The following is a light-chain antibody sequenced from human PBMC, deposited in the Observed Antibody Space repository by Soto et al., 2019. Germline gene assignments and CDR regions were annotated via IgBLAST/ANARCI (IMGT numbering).Light chain of an antibody. V-gene: IGKV3-20*01. CDR1: QSISSSY. CDR2: GAS. Sequence: EIVLTQSPGTLSLSPGERATLSCRASQSISSSYLAWYQQKPGQAPRLIIYGASSRATGIPDRFSGSGSGTDFTLTISRREPEDFAVYYCQQYGSSPPLTFGGGTKVEI. J-gene: IGKJ4*01. CDR3: QQYGSSPPLT.